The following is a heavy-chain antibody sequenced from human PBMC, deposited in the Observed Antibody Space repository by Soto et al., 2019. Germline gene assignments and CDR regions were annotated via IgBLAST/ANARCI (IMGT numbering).Heavy chain of an antibody. CDR1: GFTFSTCA. CDR2: ITGSGDST. D-gene: IGHD4-17*01. CDR3: AKAFYGGNSKFDY. V-gene: IGHV3-23*01. J-gene: IGHJ4*02. Sequence: GGSLRLSCAASGFTFSTCAMNWVRQTPGKGLEWVSSITGSGDSTYYADSVKGRFTISRDNSKNTLYLQLNSLRAEDTAIYYCAKAFYGGNSKFDYWGQGTLVTVSS.